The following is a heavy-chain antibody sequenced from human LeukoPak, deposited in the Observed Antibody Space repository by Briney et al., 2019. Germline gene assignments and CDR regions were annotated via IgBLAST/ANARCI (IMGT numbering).Heavy chain of an antibody. V-gene: IGHV4-59*01. J-gene: IGHJ4*02. CDR3: ASRSSIWSGYQDTLYYFDS. CDR2: IYYSGST. CDR1: GGSISSYY. D-gene: IGHD3-3*01. Sequence: PSETLSLTCTVSGGSISSYYWSWIRQPPGKRLEWIGHIYYSGSTNYNPSLKSRVTISVDTSKNQFSLKLSSVTASDTAVYYCASRSSIWSGYQDTLYYFDSWGQGTLVTVSS.